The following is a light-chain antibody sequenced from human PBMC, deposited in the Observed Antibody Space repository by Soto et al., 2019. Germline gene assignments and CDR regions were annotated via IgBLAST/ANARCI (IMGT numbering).Light chain of an antibody. J-gene: IGKJ4*01. V-gene: IGKV1-5*03. CDR1: QSISSW. CDR2: KAS. Sequence: DIQMTQSPSTLSASVGDRATITCRASQSISSWLAWYQQKPGKAPKLLIYKASSLESGVPSRFSGSGSGTEFTLTISSLQPDDFATYYCQQYNSYSLTFGGGTKVEIK. CDR3: QQYNSYSLT.